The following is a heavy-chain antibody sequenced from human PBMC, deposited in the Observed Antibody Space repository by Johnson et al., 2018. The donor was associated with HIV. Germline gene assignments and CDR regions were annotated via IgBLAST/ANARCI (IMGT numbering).Heavy chain of an antibody. Sequence: QVQLVESGGGVVQPGGSLRLSCAASGFTLRRYGMHWVRQAPGKGLEWVTFIRYDGSNKYYADSVKGRFTVSRDNSKNTLYLHMNSLKPEDTAVYYCAKDLVWNSGSYWDAFDVWGQGTKVTVSS. D-gene: IGHD1-26*01. V-gene: IGHV3-30*02. CDR1: GFTLRRYG. CDR2: IRYDGSNK. CDR3: AKDLVWNSGSYWDAFDV. J-gene: IGHJ3*01.